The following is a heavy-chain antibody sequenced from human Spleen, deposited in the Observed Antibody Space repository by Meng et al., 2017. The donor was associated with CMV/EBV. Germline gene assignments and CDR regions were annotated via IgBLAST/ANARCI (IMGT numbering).Heavy chain of an antibody. Sequence: GSLRLSCTVSGGSVSSGSYYWSWLRQPPGKGLEWIGYISYIGSTNYNPSLKSRVTISVDTSKNQFSLKLSSVTAADTAVYYCAATLRLDYGLDVWGQGTTVTVSS. CDR3: AATLRLDYGLDV. CDR1: GGSVSSGSYY. V-gene: IGHV4-61*01. CDR2: ISYIGST. J-gene: IGHJ6*02. D-gene: IGHD3-16*01.